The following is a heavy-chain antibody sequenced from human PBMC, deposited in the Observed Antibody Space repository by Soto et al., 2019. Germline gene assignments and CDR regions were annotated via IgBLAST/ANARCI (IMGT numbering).Heavy chain of an antibody. D-gene: IGHD3-10*01. CDR3: ARLAMVRGVMPNWFDP. CDR1: GGSISSGDYY. CDR2: IYYSGST. J-gene: IGHJ5*02. V-gene: IGHV4-30-4*01. Sequence: PSETLSLTCTVSGGSISSGDYYWSWIRQPPGKGLEWIGYIYYSGSTYYNPSLKSRVTISVDTSKNQFSLKLSSVTAADTAVYYCARLAMVRGVMPNWFDPWGQGTLVTVSS.